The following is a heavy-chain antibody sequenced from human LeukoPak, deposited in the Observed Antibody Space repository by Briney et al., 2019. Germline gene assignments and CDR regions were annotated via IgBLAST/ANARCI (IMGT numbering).Heavy chain of an antibody. CDR2: IYYSGST. Sequence: PSQTLSLTCTVSGGSISSGYYYWSWIRQPPGKGLEWIGYIYYSGSTYYNPSLKSRVTISVDTSKNQLSLKLSSVTAADTAVYYCARDEGGYGTLLDYWGQGTLVTVSS. V-gene: IGHV4-30-4*01. D-gene: IGHD5-18*01. J-gene: IGHJ4*02. CDR1: GGSISSGYYY. CDR3: ARDEGGYGTLLDY.